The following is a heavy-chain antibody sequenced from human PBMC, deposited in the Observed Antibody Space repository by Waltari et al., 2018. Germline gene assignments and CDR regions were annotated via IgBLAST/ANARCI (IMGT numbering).Heavy chain of an antibody. CDR2: IIPIFGTA. CDR1: GGTFNNYT. D-gene: IGHD3-16*01. V-gene: IGHV1-69*01. CDR3: ARDSSTGGYFDY. J-gene: IGHJ4*02. Sequence: QVQLVQSGAEVKKPGSSVKVSCKASGGTFNNYTINWVRQAPGQGLEWMGVIIPIFGTANYAQKFQGRVTITADESTNTTYMELSSLRSEDTAVYYCARDSSTGGYFDYWGQGTLVTVSS.